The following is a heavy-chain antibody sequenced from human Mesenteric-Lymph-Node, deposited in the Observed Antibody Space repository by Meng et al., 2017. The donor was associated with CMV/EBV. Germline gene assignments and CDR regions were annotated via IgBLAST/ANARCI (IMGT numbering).Heavy chain of an antibody. J-gene: IGHJ6*02. CDR3: IRENYDMDV. CDR2: IKSMLLGGPT. V-gene: IGHV3-15*01. Sequence: GESLKISCAAPGFTFRDAWMSWARQVPGKGLEWVGRIKSMLLGGPTDYAAPVRGRFTISRDDSRNTLYLQMNSLKIEDTGIYYCIRENYDMDVWGQGTTVTVSS. CDR1: GFTFRDAW.